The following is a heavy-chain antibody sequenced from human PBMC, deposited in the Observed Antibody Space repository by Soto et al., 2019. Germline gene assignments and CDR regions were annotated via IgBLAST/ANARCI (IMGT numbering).Heavy chain of an antibody. Sequence: PGGSLRLSCAASGYTFSSYGMHWVRQAPGKGLEWVSVISYDGSNKYYADSVKGRFTISRDNSKNTLYLQMNSLRAEDTAVYYCAKGGATVVTPLCDIWGQGTMVTVSS. CDR1: GYTFSSYG. V-gene: IGHV3-30*18. J-gene: IGHJ3*02. D-gene: IGHD4-17*01. CDR2: ISYDGSNK. CDR3: AKGGATVVTPLCDI.